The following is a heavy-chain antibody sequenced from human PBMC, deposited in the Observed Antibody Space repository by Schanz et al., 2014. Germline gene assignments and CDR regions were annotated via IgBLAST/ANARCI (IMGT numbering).Heavy chain of an antibody. CDR3: AKDRQNRVNRVGYYYGMDV. CDR1: GFTFDDYA. CDR2: ISWNSGSI. Sequence: VHLVESGGGVVQPGGSLRLSCAASGFTFDDYAMHWVRQAPGKGLEWVSGISWNSGSIGYADSVKGRFTISRDDAKNSLYLQMNSLRAEDTALYYCAKDRQNRVNRVGYYYGMDVWGQGTTVTVSS. V-gene: IGHV3-9*01. J-gene: IGHJ6*02. D-gene: IGHD3-16*01.